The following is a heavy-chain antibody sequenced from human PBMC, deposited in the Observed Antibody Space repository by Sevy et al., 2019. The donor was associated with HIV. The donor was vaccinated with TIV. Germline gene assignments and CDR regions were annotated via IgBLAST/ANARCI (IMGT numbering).Heavy chain of an antibody. CDR1: GFTFSNFW. CDR2: IKKDGSEK. J-gene: IGHJ6*02. Sequence: GGSLRLSCAGSGFTFSNFWMTWVRQGPGKGLEWVANIKKDGSEKYYMDSVKGRFTISRDNAKNSLYLQMNSLRAEDTAVYYCARNDWFHYYGMDVWGQGTTVTVSS. V-gene: IGHV3-7*03. CDR3: ARNDWFHYYGMDV. D-gene: IGHD3-9*01.